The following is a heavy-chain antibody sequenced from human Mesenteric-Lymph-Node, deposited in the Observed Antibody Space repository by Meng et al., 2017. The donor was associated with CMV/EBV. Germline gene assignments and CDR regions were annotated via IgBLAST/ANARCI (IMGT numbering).Heavy chain of an antibody. D-gene: IGHD3-16*01. CDR2: IGTAGDT. CDR1: GFTFSSYD. CDR3: ARVIWGWYFDL. Sequence: GESLKISCAACGFTFSSYDMHWVRQATGKGLEWVSAIGTAGDTYYPGSVKGQFTISRENAKNSLYLQMNSLRAGDTAVYYCARVIWGWYFDLWGRGTLVTVSS. J-gene: IGHJ2*01. V-gene: IGHV3-13*03.